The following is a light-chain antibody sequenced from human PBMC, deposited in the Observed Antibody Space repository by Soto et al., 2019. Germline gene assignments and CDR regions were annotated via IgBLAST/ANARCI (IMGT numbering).Light chain of an antibody. Sequence: QSVLTQPPSVSAAPGQTVTISCSGSSSNIGNDYVSWYQQSPGTAPKLLVYDNNNRPSGIPDRFSASRSGTSATLVITGLQTGDEADYYCGAWYRSLSADVFGTATKLTVL. V-gene: IGLV1-51*01. J-gene: IGLJ1*01. CDR1: SSNIGNDY. CDR3: GAWYRSLSADV. CDR2: DNN.